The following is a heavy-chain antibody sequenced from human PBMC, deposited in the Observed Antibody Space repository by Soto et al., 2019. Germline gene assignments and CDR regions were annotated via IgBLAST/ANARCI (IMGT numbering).Heavy chain of an antibody. V-gene: IGHV3-23*01. CDR1: GFTFSTFV. Sequence: EVQLLESGGGWVQPGGSLRLSCAASGFTFSTFVMTWVRQVPGEGLEWISSITGSGKSAYYADSVKGRVTISRDNSKNPLYLQLSSLGGDDTAGYHCAVHLGENYYTMDVWGQGTTVTVSS. J-gene: IGHJ6*02. CDR2: ITGSGKSA. D-gene: IGHD3-10*01. CDR3: AVHLGENYYTMDV.